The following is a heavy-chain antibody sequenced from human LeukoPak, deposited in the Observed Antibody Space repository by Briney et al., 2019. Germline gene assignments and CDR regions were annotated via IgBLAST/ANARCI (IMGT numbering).Heavy chain of an antibody. D-gene: IGHD3-22*01. Sequence: SETLSLTCTVSGYSISSGYYWGWIRPPAGKGLEWIGRIYTSGSTNYNPSLKSRVTISVDTSKNQFSLKLSSVTAADTAVYYCASHAYYYDSSGSPVDYWGQGTLVTVSS. CDR2: IYTSGST. CDR3: ASHAYYYDSSGSPVDY. CDR1: GYSISSGYY. V-gene: IGHV4-61*02. J-gene: IGHJ4*02.